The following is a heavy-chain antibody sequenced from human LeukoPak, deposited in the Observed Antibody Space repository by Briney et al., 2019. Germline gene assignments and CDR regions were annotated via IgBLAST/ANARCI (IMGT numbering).Heavy chain of an antibody. CDR1: GDSISSSIYY. D-gene: IGHD3-9*01. V-gene: IGHV4-39*01. CDR2: IYYSGST. CDR3: ATYYEILTGYSIDY. J-gene: IGHJ4*02. Sequence: SETLSLTCTVSGDSISSSIYYWGWIRQPPGKGLEWIGSIYYSGSTYYNPSLKSRVSISVDTSKNQFSLKLSSVTAADTAVYYCATYYEILTGYSIDYWGQGTLVTVSS.